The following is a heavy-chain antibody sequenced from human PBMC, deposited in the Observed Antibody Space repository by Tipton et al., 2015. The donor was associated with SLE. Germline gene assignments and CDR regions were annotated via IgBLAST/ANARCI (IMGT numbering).Heavy chain of an antibody. Sequence: GLVKPSETLSLTCTVSGASISSHCWCWIRQPPGKGLAWIGYICNSVNINYIPSLKSRVTISADTSKNQISLKRTSVTAADTAVFYCARGSVRADDYWGQGTLVTVSS. J-gene: IGHJ4*02. D-gene: IGHD4-23*01. V-gene: IGHV4-59*11. CDR3: ARGSVRADDY. CDR2: ICNSVNI. CDR1: GASISSHC.